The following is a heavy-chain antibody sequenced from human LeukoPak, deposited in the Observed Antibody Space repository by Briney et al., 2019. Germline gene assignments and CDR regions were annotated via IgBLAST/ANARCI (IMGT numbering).Heavy chain of an antibody. CDR3: ARDLEMATILGPDY. CDR1: GLTFSGYA. V-gene: IGHV3-30-3*01. CDR2: ISYDGSNK. J-gene: IGHJ4*02. D-gene: IGHD5-24*01. Sequence: GRSLRLSCAASGLTFSGYAMHWVRQAPGKGLEWVAVISYDGSNKYYADSVKGRFTISRDNSKNTLYLQMNSLRAEDTAVYYCARDLEMATILGPDYWGQGTLVTVSS.